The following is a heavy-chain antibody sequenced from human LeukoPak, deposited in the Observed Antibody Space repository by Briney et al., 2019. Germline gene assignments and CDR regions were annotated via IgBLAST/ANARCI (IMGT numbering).Heavy chain of an antibody. CDR1: GGSISSYY. Sequence: SETLSLTCTVSGGSISSYYWSWIRQPPGKGLEWIGEINHSGSTNYNPSLKSRVTISVDTSKNQFSLKLSSVTAADTAVYYCARGPRLYYYYGMDVWGQGTTVTVSS. J-gene: IGHJ6*02. CDR3: ARGPRLYYYYGMDV. CDR2: INHSGST. V-gene: IGHV4-34*01.